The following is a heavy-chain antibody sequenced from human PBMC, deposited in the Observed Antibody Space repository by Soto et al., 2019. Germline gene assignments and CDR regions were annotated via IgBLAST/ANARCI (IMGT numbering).Heavy chain of an antibody. Sequence: EVQLVESGGGLGQPGGSLRLSCVASGLTFTNAWMTWVRQAPGKGLEWVGRIKSKTDGGTIDYAALVKGRFSISTDDSKSTLYLQTSTLKTEDTAVYYCVNSGYYHGVDVWGQGTTVIVSS. D-gene: IGHD1-20*01. CDR3: VNSGYYHGVDV. V-gene: IGHV3-15*07. CDR2: IKSKTDGGTI. J-gene: IGHJ6*02. CDR1: GLTFTNAW.